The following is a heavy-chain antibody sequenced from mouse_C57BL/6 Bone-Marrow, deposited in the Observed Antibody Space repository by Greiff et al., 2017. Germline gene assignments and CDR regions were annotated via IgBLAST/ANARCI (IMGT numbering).Heavy chain of an antibody. D-gene: IGHD2-2*01. J-gene: IGHJ1*03. CDR3: ARVGLRRWYFDV. CDR1: GYTFTSYW. CDR2: IHPNSGST. V-gene: IGHV1-64*01. Sequence: QVQLQQPGAELVKPGASVKLSCKASGYTFTSYWMHWVKQRPGQGLEWIGMIHPNSGSTNYNEKFKSKATLTVDKSSSTAYMQLSSLTSEDSAVYYWARVGLRRWYFDVWGTGTTVTVSS.